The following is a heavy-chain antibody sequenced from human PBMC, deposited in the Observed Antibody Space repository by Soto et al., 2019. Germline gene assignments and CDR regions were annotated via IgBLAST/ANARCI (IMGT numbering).Heavy chain of an antibody. CDR3: ARPRGPLRWQRDAFDI. CDR2: INHSGST. D-gene: IGHD4-17*01. V-gene: IGHV4-34*01. CDR1: VGSFSVYY. Sequence: PAETLCFTCAVYVGSFSVYYWSWMRQPPGKRLEWIGEINHSGSTNHNPSLKSRVTISVGTSKNQFSLKLSSVTAADTAVYYCARPRGPLRWQRDAFDIWGQGTMVTASS. J-gene: IGHJ3*02.